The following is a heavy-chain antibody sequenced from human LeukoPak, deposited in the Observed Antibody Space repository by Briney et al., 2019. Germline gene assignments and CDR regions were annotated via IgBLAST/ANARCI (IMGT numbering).Heavy chain of an antibody. Sequence: GSSVKVSCKASGGTFSSYAISWVRQAPGQGLEWMGGIIPIFGTANYAQKFQGRVTITTDESTSTAYMELSSLRSEDTAVYYCARPSFRRRDGYHYFDYWGQGTLVTVSS. D-gene: IGHD5-24*01. CDR3: ARPSFRRRDGYHYFDY. CDR1: GGTFSSYA. CDR2: IIPIFGTA. J-gene: IGHJ4*02. V-gene: IGHV1-69*05.